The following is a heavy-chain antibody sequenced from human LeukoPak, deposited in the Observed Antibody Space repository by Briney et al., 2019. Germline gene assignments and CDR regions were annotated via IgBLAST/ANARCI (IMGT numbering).Heavy chain of an antibody. CDR2: ISSYNDNT. CDR1: GYTFKSYG. V-gene: IGHV1-18*01. Sequence: PGASVKVSCKASGYTFKSYGISWVRQAPGQGLEWMGWISSYNDNTKYAQKVQGRVTMTTDTSTSTAYMDLKSLRSDDTAVYYCARDHVVPLVDGMDVWGQGTTVTVSS. D-gene: IGHD2-8*02. CDR3: ARDHVVPLVDGMDV. J-gene: IGHJ6*02.